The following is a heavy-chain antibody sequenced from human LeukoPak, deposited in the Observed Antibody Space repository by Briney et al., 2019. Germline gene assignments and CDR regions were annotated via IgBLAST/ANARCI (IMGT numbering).Heavy chain of an antibody. CDR1: GYTFTSYD. CDR3: ARGDYVLRFLEWLLPPDY. D-gene: IGHD3-3*01. CDR2: MTPSSGNT. J-gene: IGHJ4*02. Sequence: ASVKVSCKASGYTFTSYDLNWVRQAPGQGPEWMGMMTPSSGNTGYAQKFQGRVTMTRNTSISTAYMELSSLRSEDTAVYYCARGDYVLRFLEWLLPPDYWGQGTLVTVSS. V-gene: IGHV1-8*02.